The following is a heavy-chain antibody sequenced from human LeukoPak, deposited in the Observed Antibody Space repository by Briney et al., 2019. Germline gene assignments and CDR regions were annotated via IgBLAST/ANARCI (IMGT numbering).Heavy chain of an antibody. CDR3: ATHSEEDAFDI. CDR2: IYYSGST. V-gene: IGHV4-59*08. D-gene: IGHD1-14*01. J-gene: IGHJ3*02. Sequence: PSETLSLTCTFSGGSISSYYWSWIRQPPGKGLEWIGYIYYSGSTNYNPSLKSRVTISVDTSKNQFSLKLSSVTAADTAVYYCATHSEEDAFDIWGQGTMVTVSS. CDR1: GGSISSYY.